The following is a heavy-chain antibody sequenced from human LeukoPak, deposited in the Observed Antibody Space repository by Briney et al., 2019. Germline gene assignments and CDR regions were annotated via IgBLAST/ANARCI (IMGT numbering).Heavy chain of an antibody. CDR3: ARDTDYYGSGDFDY. Sequence: GGSLRLSCAASGFTFSSYGMHWVRQAPGKGLEWVAVISYDGSNKYYTDSVKGRFTISRDNAKNPLYLQMNSLRAEDTAVYYCARDTDYYGSGDFDYWGQGTLVTVSS. V-gene: IGHV3-30*03. CDR2: ISYDGSNK. D-gene: IGHD3-10*01. J-gene: IGHJ4*02. CDR1: GFTFSSYG.